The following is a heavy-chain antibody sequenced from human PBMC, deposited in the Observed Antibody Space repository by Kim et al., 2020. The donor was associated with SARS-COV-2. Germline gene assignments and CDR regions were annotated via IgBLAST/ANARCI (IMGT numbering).Heavy chain of an antibody. V-gene: IGHV3-73*01. Sequence: GGSLRLSCAASGFIFRGSTIHWVRQASGKGLEWVGRIRTKANSYATAYAASVKGTFTLSRDDSQNTAYLQINSLKTEDTAVYYCTRGAVASGQATLVTVSS. D-gene: IGHD6-19*01. CDR3: TRGAVA. J-gene: IGHJ5*02. CDR2: IRTKANSYAT. CDR1: GFIFRGST.